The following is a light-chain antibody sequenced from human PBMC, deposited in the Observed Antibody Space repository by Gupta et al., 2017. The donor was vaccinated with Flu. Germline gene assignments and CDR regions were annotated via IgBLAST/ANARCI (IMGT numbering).Light chain of an antibody. CDR3: LLSSGGPWV. CDR2: KTS. Sequence: STGAVTSGYYPNRFQPKPGQAPRALIYKTSNKHSWTPARFSGSLPGGKAALTRSGVEAEDESEYYCLLSSGGPWVFGGGTKLTVL. J-gene: IGLJ3*02. CDR1: TGAVTSGYY. V-gene: IGLV7-43*01.